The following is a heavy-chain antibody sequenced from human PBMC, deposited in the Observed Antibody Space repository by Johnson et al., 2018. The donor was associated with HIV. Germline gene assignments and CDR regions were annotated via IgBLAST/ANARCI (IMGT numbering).Heavy chain of an antibody. V-gene: IGHV3-30*18. J-gene: IGHJ3*02. CDR1: GFTFSNYG. CDR2: ISYDGSNK. CDR3: AKTYDDFWSGYYGAFDI. D-gene: IGHD3-3*01. Sequence: QVQLVESGGGVVQPGRSLRLSCAASGFTFSNYGMHWVRQAPGKGLEWVAVISYDGSNKYYADSVKGRFTISRDNSKNTLYLQMNSLRAEDTAVYYCAKTYDDFWSGYYGAFDIWGQGTLVTVSS.